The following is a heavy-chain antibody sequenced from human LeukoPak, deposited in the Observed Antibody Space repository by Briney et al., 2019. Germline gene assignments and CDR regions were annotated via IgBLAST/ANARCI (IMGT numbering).Heavy chain of an antibody. V-gene: IGHV1-8*02. Sequence: GASVKVSCKASGYTFTSYDINWVRQATGQGLEWMGWMNPNSGNKGYAQKFQGRVTMTVNTSIRTAYMELSSLRSEDTAVYYSARCPPDHYDSGSYYIDYWGQGTLVTVSS. D-gene: IGHD3-10*01. CDR2: MNPNSGNK. J-gene: IGHJ4*02. CDR1: GYTFTSYD. CDR3: ARCPPDHYDSGSYYIDY.